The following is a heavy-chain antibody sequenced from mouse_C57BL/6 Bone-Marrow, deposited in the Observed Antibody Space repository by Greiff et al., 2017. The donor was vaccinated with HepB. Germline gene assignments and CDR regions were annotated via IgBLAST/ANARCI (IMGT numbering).Heavy chain of an antibody. CDR3: ARPYYYGSSGYYFDY. D-gene: IGHD1-1*01. CDR1: GFTFSDYG. J-gene: IGHJ2*01. CDR2: ISSGSSTI. V-gene: IGHV5-17*01. Sequence: EVMLVESGGGLVKPGGSLKLSCAASGFTFSDYGMHWVRQAPEKGLEWVAYISSGSSTIYYADTVKGRFTISRDNAKNTLFLQMTSLRSEDTAMYYCARPYYYGSSGYYFDYWGQGTTLTVSS.